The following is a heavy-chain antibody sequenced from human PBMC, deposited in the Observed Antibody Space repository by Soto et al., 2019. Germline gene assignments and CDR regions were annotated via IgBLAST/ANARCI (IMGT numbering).Heavy chain of an antibody. CDR1: GDSITNDY. D-gene: IGHD3-22*01. CDR3: ARDPAAPPINYDSRAPPNCFTP. V-gene: IGHV4-59*12. J-gene: IGHJ5*02. CDR2: IYYSGST. Sequence: TSETLSLTCTVSGDSITNDYWTWIRQPPGKGLEWIAYIYYSGSTNYNPSLKSRVTISVDTSKNQFSLRAEDTAVYYCARDPAAPPINYDSRAPPNCFTPGARETLVTFPS.